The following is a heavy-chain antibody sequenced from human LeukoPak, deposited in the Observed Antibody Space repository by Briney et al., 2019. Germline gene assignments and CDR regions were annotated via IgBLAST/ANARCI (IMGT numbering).Heavy chain of an antibody. Sequence: SETLSLTCTVSGGSISSYYWSWIRQPPGKGLEWIGYSYTSGSTNYNPSLKSRVTISVDTSKNQFSVKLSSVTAADTAVYYCARHVFRYMRADPPAFDYWGQGTLVTVSS. J-gene: IGHJ4*02. CDR3: ARHVFRYMRADPPAFDY. D-gene: IGHD3-9*01. CDR1: GGSISSYY. CDR2: SYTSGST. V-gene: IGHV4-4*09.